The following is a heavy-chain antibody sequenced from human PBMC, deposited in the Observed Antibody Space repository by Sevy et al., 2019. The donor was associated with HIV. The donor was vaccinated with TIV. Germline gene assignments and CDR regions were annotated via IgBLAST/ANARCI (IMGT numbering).Heavy chain of an antibody. D-gene: IGHD2-15*01. Sequence: GGSLRLSCAVSGFTFSNYAMSWVRQAPGKGLEWVSAISGGGGRTYYADSVKGRLTMSRDNSKNTLYLQMNNLRAEDTAFYYCAKEDCSDGRCHGGFDFWGQGTLVTVSS. CDR3: AKEDCSDGRCHGGFDF. CDR2: ISGGGGRT. J-gene: IGHJ4*02. CDR1: GFTFSNYA. V-gene: IGHV3-23*01.